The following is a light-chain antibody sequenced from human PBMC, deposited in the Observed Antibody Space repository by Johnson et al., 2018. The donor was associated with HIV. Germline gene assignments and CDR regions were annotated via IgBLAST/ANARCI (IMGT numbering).Light chain of an antibody. J-gene: IGLJ1*01. Sequence: QYLLTQPPSVSAAPGQKVTISCSGSSSNIGNNYVSWYQQLPGTAPKLLIYENNKRPSGIPDRFSGSKSGTSATLGITGLQTGDEADYYCGTWDSSLSAYVFGTGTKGTVL. CDR3: GTWDSSLSAYV. CDR1: SSNIGNNY. V-gene: IGLV1-51*02. CDR2: ENN.